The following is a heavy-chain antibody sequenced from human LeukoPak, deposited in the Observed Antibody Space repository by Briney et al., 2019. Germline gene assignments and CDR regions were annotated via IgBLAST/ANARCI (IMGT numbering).Heavy chain of an antibody. CDR3: AKAGVDDSSGYYFDY. D-gene: IGHD3-22*01. CDR1: GFTFSSYG. CDR2: ISYDGSNK. J-gene: IGHJ4*02. Sequence: GGSLRLSCAASGFTFSSYGMHWVRQAPGKGLEWVAVISYDGSNKYYADSVKGRFTISRDNSKNTLYLQMNSLRAEDTAVYYCAKAGVDDSSGYYFDYWGQGTLVTVSS. V-gene: IGHV3-30*18.